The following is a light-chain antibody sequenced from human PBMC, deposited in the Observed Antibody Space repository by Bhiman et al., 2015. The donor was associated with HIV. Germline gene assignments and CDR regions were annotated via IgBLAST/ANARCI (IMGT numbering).Light chain of an antibody. CDR1: SSDVGGYNY. Sequence: QSALTQPASVSGSPGQSITISCTGTSSDVGGYNYVSWYQQHPGKAPKLMICDVSKRPSGVSNRFSGSKSGNAASLTISGLQAEDEADYYCSSYLGSYTSLYVFGTGTKVTVL. J-gene: IGLJ1*01. V-gene: IGLV2-14*01. CDR2: DVS. CDR3: SSYLGSYTSLYV.